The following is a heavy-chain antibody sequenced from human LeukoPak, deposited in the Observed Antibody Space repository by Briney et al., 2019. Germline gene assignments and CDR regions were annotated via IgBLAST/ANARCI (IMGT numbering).Heavy chain of an antibody. CDR1: GYSFNTFW. CDR3: ARLIYYGSGKTYFFDS. D-gene: IGHD3-10*01. CDR2: IYPSDSET. Sequence: GESLQISCKGSGYSFNTFWIGWVRQTPETGLEWMGTIYPSDSETKYKPSFQGQVTISVDKSISTAYLRLSSLKASDTAIYYCARLIYYGSGKTYFFDSWGQGTLVTVSS. J-gene: IGHJ4*02. V-gene: IGHV5-51*01.